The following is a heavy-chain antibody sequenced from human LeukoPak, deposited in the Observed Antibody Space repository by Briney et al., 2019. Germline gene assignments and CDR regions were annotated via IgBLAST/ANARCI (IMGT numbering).Heavy chain of an antibody. D-gene: IGHD3-10*01. J-gene: IGHJ4*02. CDR3: ARLRRTLVRGGTETGAGDY. CDR1: GGSISSYY. Sequence: SETLSLTCTVSGGSISSYYWSWIRQPPGKGLEWIGYIYYSGSTNYNPSLKSRVTISVDTSKNHFSLQPNSVTPEDTAVYYCARLRRTLVRGGTETGAGDYWGQGTLVTVSS. V-gene: IGHV4-59*12. CDR2: IYYSGST.